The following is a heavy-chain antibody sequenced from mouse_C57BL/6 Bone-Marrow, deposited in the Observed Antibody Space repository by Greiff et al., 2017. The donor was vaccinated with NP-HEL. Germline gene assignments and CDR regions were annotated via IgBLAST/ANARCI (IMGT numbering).Heavy chain of an antibody. CDR3: AIERVIIKHYAMDY. D-gene: IGHD1-1*01. CDR1: GYTFTSYW. Sequence: QVQLQQPGAELVKPGASVKVSCKASGYTFTSYWMHWVKQSPGQGLEWIGRINPYDSDTNYNQKFKGKATLTVDKSSSTAYMQLISRTSEDSAVYYCAIERVIIKHYAMDYWGQGTSVTVSS. V-gene: IGHV1-74*01. CDR2: INPYDSDT. J-gene: IGHJ4*01.